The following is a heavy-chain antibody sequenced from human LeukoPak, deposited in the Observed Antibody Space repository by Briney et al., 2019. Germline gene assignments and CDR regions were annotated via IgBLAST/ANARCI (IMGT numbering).Heavy chain of an antibody. CDR3: ARHRGRRNYLDF. D-gene: IGHD6-25*01. CDR2: ISYNGST. J-gene: IGHJ4*02. CDR1: AVSITTYY. V-gene: IGHV4-59*08. Sequence: PSETLSLTCSVSAVSITTYYWSWIRQSPGKGLEWIGSISYNGSTNYNPSLRSRVTISADTSENQFSLKLSSVTAADTAVYHCARHRGRRNYLDFWGQGTLVTVSS.